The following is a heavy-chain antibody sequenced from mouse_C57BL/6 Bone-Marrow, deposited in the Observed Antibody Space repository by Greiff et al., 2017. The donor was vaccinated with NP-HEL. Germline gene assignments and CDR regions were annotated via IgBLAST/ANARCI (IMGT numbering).Heavy chain of an antibody. CDR2: IYPRSGNT. CDR1: GYTFTSYG. D-gene: IGHD2-2*01. CDR3: ARRWLRHFDY. V-gene: IGHV1-81*01. J-gene: IGHJ2*01. Sequence: VQLMEPGAELARPGASVKLSCKASGYTFTSYGISWVKQRPGQGLEWIGEIYPRSGNTYYNEKFKGKATLTADKSSSTAYMELRSLTSEDSAVYFCARRWLRHFDYWGQGTTLTVSS.